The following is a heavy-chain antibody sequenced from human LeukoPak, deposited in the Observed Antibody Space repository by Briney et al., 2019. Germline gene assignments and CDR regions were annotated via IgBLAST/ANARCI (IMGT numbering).Heavy chain of an antibody. J-gene: IGHJ5*02. D-gene: IGHD1-14*01. CDR2: ISYDGSNI. CDR1: GFTFRSHG. Sequence: GRSLRLSCAASGFTFRSHGMHWVRQAPDKGLEWVSVISYDGSNIYYVDSVKGRFTISRDNSKNILYLQMNSLRAEDTAVYYCARDLSGIWTLNHWGQGTLVTVSS. V-gene: IGHV3-30*03. CDR3: ARDLSGIWTLNH.